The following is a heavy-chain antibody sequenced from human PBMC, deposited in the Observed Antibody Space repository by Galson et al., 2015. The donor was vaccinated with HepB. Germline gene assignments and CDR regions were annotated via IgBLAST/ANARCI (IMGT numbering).Heavy chain of an antibody. CDR2: ISAYNGDT. Sequence: SVKVSCKASGYTFTRYGFSWVRQAPGQGLEWMGWISAYNGDTNYPQNLQGRVTMTTDTSTSTAYMELRSLTSDDTAVYYCARDEGYYESGGLDYWGQGTLVTVSS. D-gene: IGHD3-22*01. CDR3: ARDEGYYESGGLDY. CDR1: GYTFTRYG. V-gene: IGHV1-18*01. J-gene: IGHJ4*02.